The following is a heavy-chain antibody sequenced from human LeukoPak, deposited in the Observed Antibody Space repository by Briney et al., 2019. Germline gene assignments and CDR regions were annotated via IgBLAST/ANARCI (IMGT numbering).Heavy chain of an antibody. CDR3: ARGTYYDFWSGYYRAYYYGMDV. CDR2: ISAYNGNT. J-gene: IGHJ6*02. Sequence: ASVKVSCKASGYTFTSYGISWVRQAPGQGLEWMGWISAYNGNTNYAQKLQGRVTMTTDTSTSTAYMELRSLRSDDTAVYYCARGTYYDFWSGYYRAYYYGMDVWGQGTTVTVSS. CDR1: GYTFTSYG. D-gene: IGHD3-3*01. V-gene: IGHV1-18*01.